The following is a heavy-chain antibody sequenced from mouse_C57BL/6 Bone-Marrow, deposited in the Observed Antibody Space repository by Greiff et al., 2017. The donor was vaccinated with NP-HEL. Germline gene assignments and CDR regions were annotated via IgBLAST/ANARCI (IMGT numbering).Heavy chain of an antibody. CDR2: IRSKSDNSAS. V-gene: IGHV6-3*01. D-gene: IGHD1-1*01. CDR1: GFTFTNYW. J-gene: IGHJ4*01. Sequence: EVQLVESGAGLAQPGGSMKLSCVASGFTFTNYWMNWVRQSPEQGLEWVAHIRSKSDNSASNYAVSVKGRFTISRDESISRVYLQMNDVRAEDTGVDYCTSGSSPRDYWGQGTSVTVSS. CDR3: TSGSSPRDY.